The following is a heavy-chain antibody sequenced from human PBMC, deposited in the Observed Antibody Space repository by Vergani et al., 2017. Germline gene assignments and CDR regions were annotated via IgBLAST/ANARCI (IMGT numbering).Heavy chain of an antibody. CDR2: ISSSYI. J-gene: IGHJ4*02. CDR1: GFTFSSYE. Sequence: EVQLVESGGGLVQPGGSLRLSCAASGFTFSSYEMNWVRQAPGKGLEWVSYISSSYIYYSDSVKGRFTISRDNAKNSLYLQMNSLRAEDTAVYYCARGGIAVAGTGTRYFDYWGQGTLVTVSS. CDR3: ARGGIAVAGTGTRYFDY. V-gene: IGHV3-48*03. D-gene: IGHD6-19*01.